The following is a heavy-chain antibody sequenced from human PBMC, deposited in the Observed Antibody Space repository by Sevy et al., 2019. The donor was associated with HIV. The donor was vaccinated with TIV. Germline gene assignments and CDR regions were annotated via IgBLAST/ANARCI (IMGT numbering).Heavy chain of an antibody. CDR3: ARERDRQALNV. CDR2: ISYDGSRK. CDR1: GFTFGSYA. Sequence: GGSLRLSCAASGFTFGSYAMHWVRQAPGNGLEWLAFISYDGSRKYYAHSVKGRFTISRDNSKNTLFMQVNSLRAEDTALYYCARERDRQALNVWGQGTMVTVSS. J-gene: IGHJ3*01. V-gene: IGHV3-30-3*01.